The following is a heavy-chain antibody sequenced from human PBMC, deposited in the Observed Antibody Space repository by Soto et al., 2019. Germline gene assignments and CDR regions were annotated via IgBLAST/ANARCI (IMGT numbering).Heavy chain of an antibody. D-gene: IGHD5-18*01. CDR1: GGTFSSYA. J-gene: IGHJ5*02. CDR3: ARAPPRRQLWLLPWFDP. CDR2: IRPIFGTA. Sequence: SVKVSCKASGGTFSSYAISRVRQAPGQGLEWMGGIRPIFGTANYAQKFQGRVTITADKSTSTAYMELSSLRSEDIALSNSARAPPRRQLWLLPWFDPWGQGTLDTVSS. V-gene: IGHV1-69*06.